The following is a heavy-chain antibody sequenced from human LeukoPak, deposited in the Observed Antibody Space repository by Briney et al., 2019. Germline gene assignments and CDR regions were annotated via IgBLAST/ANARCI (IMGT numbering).Heavy chain of an antibody. D-gene: IGHD6-19*01. Sequence: GGSLRLSCAASGFTVNSNYMTWVRQAPGKGLEWVSVIYSVGSTYYADSVRGRFTISRDNSKNTLYLQMNSLRAEDAAIYYCARNPSYSSSLYSGQGTLVTVSS. J-gene: IGHJ4*02. V-gene: IGHV3-66*02. CDR1: GFTVNSNY. CDR2: IYSVGST. CDR3: ARNPSYSSSLY.